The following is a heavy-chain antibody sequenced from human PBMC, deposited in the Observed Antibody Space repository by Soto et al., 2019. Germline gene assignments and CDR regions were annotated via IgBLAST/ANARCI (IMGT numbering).Heavy chain of an antibody. D-gene: IGHD6-13*01. Sequence: EVPLLESGGGLVQPGGSLRLSCAASGFTFSSYAMSWVRQAPGKGLEWVSAISGSGGSTYYADSVKGRFTISRDNSKNTLYLQMNSLRAEDTAVYYCAKQNGYSSSWFEFDYWGQGTLVTVSS. J-gene: IGHJ4*02. CDR2: ISGSGGST. CDR3: AKQNGYSSSWFEFDY. CDR1: GFTFSSYA. V-gene: IGHV3-23*01.